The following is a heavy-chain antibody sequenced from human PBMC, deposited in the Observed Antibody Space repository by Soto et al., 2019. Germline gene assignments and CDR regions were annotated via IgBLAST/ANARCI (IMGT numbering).Heavy chain of an antibody. J-gene: IGHJ4*02. V-gene: IGHV4-59*08. CDR1: GGSISSYY. Sequence: QVQLQESGPGLVKPSETLSLTCTVSGGSISSYYWSWIRQPPGKGLEWIGYIYKSGRTNCNPPLKSRVTISVDTSKNQFSLKLSSVTAADTAVYDCARRYGYSFDYWGQGTLVTVSS. CDR2: IYKSGRT. D-gene: IGHD1-1*01. CDR3: ARRYGYSFDY.